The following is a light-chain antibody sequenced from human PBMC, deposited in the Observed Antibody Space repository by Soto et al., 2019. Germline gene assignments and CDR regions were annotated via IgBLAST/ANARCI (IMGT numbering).Light chain of an antibody. Sequence: QSALTQPPSASGPPGQSVTISCTGTSSDVGGYNYVSWYQQHPGKAPKLMIYEVSKRPSGVPDRFSGSKSGNTASLTVSGLQVEDEADYYCSSFEASNNLLFGGGTKVTVL. CDR1: SSDVGGYNY. CDR2: EVS. J-gene: IGLJ2*01. CDR3: SSFEASNNLL. V-gene: IGLV2-8*01.